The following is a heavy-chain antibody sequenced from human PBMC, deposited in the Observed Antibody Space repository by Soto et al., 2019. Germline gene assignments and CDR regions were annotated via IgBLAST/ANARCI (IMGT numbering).Heavy chain of an antibody. V-gene: IGHV1-18*01. CDR3: ARGHGEIIGAMDV. CDR1: GYRFNTYG. CDR2: ISSYNVDT. J-gene: IGHJ6*02. D-gene: IGHD3-3*01. Sequence: GASVKVSCKASGYRFNTYGISWVRQAPGQGLEWMGRISSYNVDTNYAEKFEDRLTMTTDTPTNTAYMELKSLRSDDTAVYFCARGHGEIIGAMDVWGQGTSVTVSS.